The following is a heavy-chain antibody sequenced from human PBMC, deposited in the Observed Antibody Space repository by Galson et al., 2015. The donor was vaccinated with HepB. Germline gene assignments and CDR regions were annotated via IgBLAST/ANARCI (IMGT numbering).Heavy chain of an antibody. Sequence: QSGAEVKKPGESLKVSCRASGYTFTGYYMHWVRQAPGQGLEWMGWINPNSGGTNYAQKFQGRVTMTRDTSISTAYMELSRLRSDDTAVYYCAREARGYCSSTSCYYYYYMDVWGKGTTVTVSS. D-gene: IGHD2-2*01. V-gene: IGHV1-2*02. CDR3: AREARGYCSSTSCYYYYYMDV. J-gene: IGHJ6*03. CDR2: INPNSGGT. CDR1: GYTFTGYY.